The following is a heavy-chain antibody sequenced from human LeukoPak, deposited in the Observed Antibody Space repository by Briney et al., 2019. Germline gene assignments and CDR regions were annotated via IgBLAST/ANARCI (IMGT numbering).Heavy chain of an antibody. CDR3: ARHGGYYYYYMDV. V-gene: IGHV4-39*01. D-gene: IGHD3-16*01. J-gene: IGHJ6*03. CDR2: IYYSGST. CDR1: GGSISSSSYY. Sequence: PSETLSLTCAVSGGSISSSSYYWGWIRQPPGKGLEWIGSIYYSGSTYYNPSLKSRVTISVDTSKSQFSLKLSSVTAADTAVYYCARHGGYYYYYMDVWGKGTTVTISS.